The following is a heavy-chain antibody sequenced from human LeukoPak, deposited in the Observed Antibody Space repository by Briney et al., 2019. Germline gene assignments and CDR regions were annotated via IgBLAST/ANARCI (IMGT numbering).Heavy chain of an antibody. CDR1: GYSVTNYW. CDR2: IYPGDSDT. J-gene: IGHJ4*02. Sequence: GESLKISCKGSGYSVTNYWIGWVRQKPGKGLDLMGIIYPGDSDTRYSPSFQGQVTISVDRSISTAYLQWSSLQASDTAMYYCARLGNYYGGFDDWGQGTLVTVSS. CDR3: ARLGNYYGGFDD. V-gene: IGHV5-51*01. D-gene: IGHD3-10*01.